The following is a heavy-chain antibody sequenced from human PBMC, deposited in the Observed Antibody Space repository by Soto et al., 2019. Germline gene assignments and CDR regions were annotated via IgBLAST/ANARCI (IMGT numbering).Heavy chain of an antibody. CDR2: ISGHSSYT. CDR3: ARSFNHYGSGDYYNLPGY. V-gene: IGHV3-11*06. J-gene: IGHJ1*01. D-gene: IGHD3-10*01. CDR1: GFTFSNYY. Sequence: GGSLRLSCAASGFTFSNYYMTWIRQAPGKGLEWLSYISGHSSYTDYADSVRGRFTISRDNAKNSLYLQMSSLRAEDTAVYYCARSFNHYGSGDYYNLPGYWGQGTLVTVSS.